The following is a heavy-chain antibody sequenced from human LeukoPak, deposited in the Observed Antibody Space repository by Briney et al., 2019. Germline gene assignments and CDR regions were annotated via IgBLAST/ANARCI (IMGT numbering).Heavy chain of an antibody. Sequence: SETLSLTCTVSGGSISSGNYYWSWIRQPPGKGLEWIGYIYYSGRTFYNPSLKSRVTISVDTSKNQFSLKLSSATAADTAVYYCARAGFNYDVLTGHQALGNFDYWGQGTLVTVSS. CDR1: GGSISSGNYY. J-gene: IGHJ4*02. D-gene: IGHD3-9*01. CDR2: IYYSGRT. CDR3: ARAGFNYDVLTGHQALGNFDY. V-gene: IGHV4-30-4*01.